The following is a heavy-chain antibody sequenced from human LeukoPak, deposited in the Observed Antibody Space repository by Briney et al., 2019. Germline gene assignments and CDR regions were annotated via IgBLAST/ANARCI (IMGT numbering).Heavy chain of an antibody. D-gene: IGHD1-1*01. CDR1: GFTFSNFG. CDR3: AKDRAWKFYFAP. V-gene: IGHV3-30*02. J-gene: IGHJ4*02. Sequence: GGSLRLSCAASGFTFSNFGMHWVRQAPGKGLEWVAFIRYDGVVQYYADSVKGRFTISRDDSKSTLFLHMNIMRPEDTAMYYCAKDRAWKFYFAPWGQGALVTVSS. CDR2: IRYDGVVQ.